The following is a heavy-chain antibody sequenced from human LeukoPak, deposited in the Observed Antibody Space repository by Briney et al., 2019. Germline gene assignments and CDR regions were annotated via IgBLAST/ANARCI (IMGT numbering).Heavy chain of an antibody. CDR2: IIPILGIA. Sequence: SVMVSCKASGYSFTAYYIHWVRQAPGQGLEWMGRIIPILGIANYAQKFQGRVTITADKSTSTAYMELSSLRSEDTAVYYCAVPPSYYDILTGHDAFDIWGQGTMVTVSS. V-gene: IGHV1-69*02. CDR3: AVPPSYYDILTGHDAFDI. CDR1: GYSFTAYY. D-gene: IGHD3-9*01. J-gene: IGHJ3*02.